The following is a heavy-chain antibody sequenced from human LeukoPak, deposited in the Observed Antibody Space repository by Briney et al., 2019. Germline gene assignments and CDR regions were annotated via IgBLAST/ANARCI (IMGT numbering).Heavy chain of an antibody. J-gene: IGHJ4*02. CDR2: ISYSGSNT. CDR3: TRQIEQPLLRPLDY. V-gene: IGHV3-23*01. CDR1: GFTFSNYA. Sequence: QSGGSLRLSCAASGFTFSNYAMSWVRQAPGKGLEWVSAISYSGSNTCYADSVKGRFTISRDNSKNTLYLQMNSLKTEDTAVYYCTRQIEQPLLRPLDYWGQGTLVTVSS. D-gene: IGHD6-13*01.